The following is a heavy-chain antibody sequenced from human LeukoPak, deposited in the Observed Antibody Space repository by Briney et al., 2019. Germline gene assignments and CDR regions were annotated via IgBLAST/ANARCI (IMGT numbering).Heavy chain of an antibody. CDR1: GGSISSYY. J-gene: IGHJ4*02. CDR2: IYYSGST. CDR3: ARVGNLRYSSREYYFDY. Sequence: SETLSLTCTVSGGSISSYYWSWIRQPPGKGLEWIGYIYYSGSTNYNPSLKSRVTISVDTSKNQFSLKLSSVTAADTAVYYCARVGNLRYSSREYYFDYWGQGTLVTVSS. D-gene: IGHD6-13*01. V-gene: IGHV4-59*01.